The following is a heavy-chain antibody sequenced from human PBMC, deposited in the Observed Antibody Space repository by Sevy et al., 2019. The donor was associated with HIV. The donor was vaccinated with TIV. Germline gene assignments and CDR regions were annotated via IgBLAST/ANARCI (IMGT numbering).Heavy chain of an antibody. Sequence: GGSLRLSCAASGFSFRNYGMHWVRQAPGKGLEWVAFISNDGSNRYYADSVKGRFTISRDNSQNTLYLQVNNVRADDTAVFYCEKNIWTGYYVPHGYWGQGTLVTVSS. D-gene: IGHD3-9*01. CDR1: GFSFRNYG. V-gene: IGHV3-30*02. CDR3: EKNIWTGYYVPHGY. J-gene: IGHJ4*02. CDR2: ISNDGSNR.